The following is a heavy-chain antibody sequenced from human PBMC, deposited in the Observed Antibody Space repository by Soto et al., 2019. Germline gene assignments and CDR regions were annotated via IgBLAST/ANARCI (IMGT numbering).Heavy chain of an antibody. D-gene: IGHD5-12*01. J-gene: IGHJ6*02. CDR1: GYTFISYG. CDR3: ARGGGYSGYDYYYYYGMDV. CDR2: ITAYNGNT. V-gene: IGHV1-18*01. Sequence: RASVKVSCKASGYTFISYGISWVRQAPGQGLEWMGWITAYNGNTNYAQKLQGRVTMATDTSTSTAYMELRSLRSDDTAVYYCARGGGYSGYDYYYYYGMDVCGQGTTVTVSS.